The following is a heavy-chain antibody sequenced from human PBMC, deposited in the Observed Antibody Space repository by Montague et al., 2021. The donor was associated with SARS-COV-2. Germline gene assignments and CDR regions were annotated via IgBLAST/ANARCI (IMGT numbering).Heavy chain of an antibody. Sequence: TLSLTCTVSGGSISSGCYYGSWIRQYPGKGLEWIGYIYYSGITDGSTFYTPSLRSRITISVDTSKSQVSLMLNSVTAADTAVYYCARVKGITMIVVVIGAFHIWGQGKMVVVPS. CDR1: GGSISSGCYY. CDR2: IYYSGITDGST. J-gene: IGHJ3*02. V-gene: IGHV4-31*03. D-gene: IGHD3-22*01. CDR3: ARVKGITMIVVVIGAFHI.